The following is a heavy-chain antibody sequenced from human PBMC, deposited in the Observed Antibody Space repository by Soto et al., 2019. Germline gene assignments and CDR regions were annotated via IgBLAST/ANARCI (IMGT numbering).Heavy chain of an antibody. Sequence: VGSLRLSCAASGFTFRSFTMNWVRQAPGKGLEWVSTISSNSAYIYYTDALRGRFTISRDNAKNSLHLQMNSLRAEDTAVYYFTRYKQRKTSARAGSAPGARGTLLPVSS. V-gene: IGHV3-21*01. D-gene: IGHD1-1*01. CDR3: TRYKQRKTSARAGSAP. CDR2: ISSNSAYI. CDR1: GFTFRSFT. J-gene: IGHJ5*02.